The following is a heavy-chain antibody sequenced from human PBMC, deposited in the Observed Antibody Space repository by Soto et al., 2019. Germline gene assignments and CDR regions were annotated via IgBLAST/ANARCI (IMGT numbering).Heavy chain of an antibody. J-gene: IGHJ4*02. D-gene: IGHD5-12*01. CDR3: AREGYGGDDVVR. V-gene: IGHV4-31*03. CDR1: GGSISSGGYY. Sequence: QVQLQESGPGLVKPSQTLSLTCTVSGGSISSGGYYWSWIRQHPGKGLEWIGYIYYSGSTYYNPSLSSRLTISVDPSTNQFALKLRSLTAADTAVEYCAREGYGGDDVVRWGQGTLVTVSS. CDR2: IYYSGST.